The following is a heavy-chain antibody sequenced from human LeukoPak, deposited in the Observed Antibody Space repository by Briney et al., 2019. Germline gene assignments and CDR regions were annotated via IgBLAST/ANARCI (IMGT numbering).Heavy chain of an antibody. CDR1: GGSISSGGYY. CDR2: IYHSGST. V-gene: IGHV4-30-2*01. D-gene: IGHD3-10*01. J-gene: IGHJ3*02. Sequence: SETLSLTCTVSGGSISSGGYYWSWIRQPPGKGLEWIGYIYHSGSTYYNPSLKSRVTISVDRSKNQFSLKLSSVTAADTAVYYCARDREFSDAFDIWGQGTMVTVSS. CDR3: ARDREFSDAFDI.